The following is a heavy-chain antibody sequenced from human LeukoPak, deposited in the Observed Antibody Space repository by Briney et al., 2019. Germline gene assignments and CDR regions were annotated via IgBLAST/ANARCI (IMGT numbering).Heavy chain of an antibody. CDR1: GGSISSYY. CDR3: ARADCSSTSCYRSYYYCMDV. V-gene: IGHV4-59*01. D-gene: IGHD2-2*02. Sequence: SETLSLTCTVSGGSISSYYWSWIRQPPGKGLEWIGYIYYSGSTNYNPSLKSRVTISVDTSKNQFSLKLSSVTAADTAVYYCARADCSSTSCYRSYYYCMDVWGKGTTVTVSS. CDR2: IYYSGST. J-gene: IGHJ6*03.